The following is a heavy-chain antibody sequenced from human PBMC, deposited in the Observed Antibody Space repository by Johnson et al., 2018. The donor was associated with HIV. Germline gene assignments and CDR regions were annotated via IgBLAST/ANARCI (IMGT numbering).Heavy chain of an antibody. CDR3: ARYRTPTLAAFDI. J-gene: IGHJ3*02. D-gene: IGHD1-1*01. CDR2: ISWNSGST. CDR1: GFTFSSYG. Sequence: EQLVESGGGVVQPGGSLRLSCAASGFTFSSYGMHWVRQAPGKGLEWVSGISWNSGSTAYADSVKGRFTISSDNAKNSLYLHMNSLRAEDTAVYYCARYRTPTLAAFDIWCQGTMVTVSS. V-gene: IGHV3-20*04.